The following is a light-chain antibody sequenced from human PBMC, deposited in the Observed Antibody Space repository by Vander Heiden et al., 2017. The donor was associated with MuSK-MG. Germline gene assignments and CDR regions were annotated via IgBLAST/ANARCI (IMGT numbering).Light chain of an antibody. Sequence: QSVLTQPPSVSGPPGQRVTISCTGSSSNIGAGYDVHWYQQLPGTAPKLLSYGNSNRPSGVPDRFAGSKSGTSAFLAITGLQAEDEAYYYCQSYDSSLSWVFGGGTKLTVL. CDR3: QSYDSSLSWV. CDR1: SSNIGAGYD. J-gene: IGLJ2*01. CDR2: GNS. V-gene: IGLV1-40*01.